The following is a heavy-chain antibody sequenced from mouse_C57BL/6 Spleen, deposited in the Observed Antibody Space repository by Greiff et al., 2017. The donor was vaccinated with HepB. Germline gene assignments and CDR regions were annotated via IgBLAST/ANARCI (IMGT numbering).Heavy chain of an antibody. V-gene: IGHV1-59*01. CDR2: IDPSDSYT. CDR3: APIYYYGSSWFAY. J-gene: IGHJ3*01. D-gene: IGHD1-1*01. CDR1: GYTFTSYW. Sequence: QVQLQQPGAELVRPGTSVKLSCKASGYTFTSYWMHWVKQRPGQGLEWIGVIDPSDSYTNYNQKFKGKATLTVDTSSSTAYMQLSSLTSEDSAVYYCAPIYYYGSSWFAYWGQGTLVTASA.